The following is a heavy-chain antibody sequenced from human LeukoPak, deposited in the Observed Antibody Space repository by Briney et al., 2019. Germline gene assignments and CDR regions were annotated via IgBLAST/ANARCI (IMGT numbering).Heavy chain of an antibody. CDR1: GFTFGDYA. Sequence: PGRSLRLSCSTSGFTFGDYAMSWVRQAPGKGLESVGFIQAKAYGGATKYAASVNGRFSISRDDSQSIANLQMNDLKTEDTAVYYCTRAPHPRCSSSGCYLDYWGQGTLVTVSS. CDR2: IQAKAYGGAT. CDR3: TRAPHPRCSSSGCYLDY. V-gene: IGHV3-49*04. D-gene: IGHD2-2*01. J-gene: IGHJ4*02.